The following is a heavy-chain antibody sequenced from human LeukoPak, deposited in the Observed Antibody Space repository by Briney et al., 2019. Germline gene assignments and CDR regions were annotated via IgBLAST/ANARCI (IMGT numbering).Heavy chain of an antibody. CDR2: IPYDGSNK. CDR1: GFTFSNYG. J-gene: IGHJ6*02. CDR3: AKEVGYGMDA. V-gene: IGHV3-30*18. Sequence: GRSLRLSCAASGFTFSNYGFHWVRQAPGKGLEWVAVIPYDGSNKYYADSVKGRFTISRDNSKNTLYLQMNTLRAEDTAVYYCAKEVGYGMDAWGQGTTVTVSS. D-gene: IGHD1-26*01.